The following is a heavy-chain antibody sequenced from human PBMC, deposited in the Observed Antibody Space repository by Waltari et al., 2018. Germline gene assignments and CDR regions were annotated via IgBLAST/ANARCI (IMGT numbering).Heavy chain of an antibody. D-gene: IGHD6-19*01. CDR3: AASSGWGPR. CDR2: ISGSGGST. CDR1: GFTFSSSA. V-gene: IGHV3-23*04. Sequence: EVQLVESGGGLVQPGGSLRLSCEASGFTFSSSAMSWVRQAPGKGLEWVSAISGSGGSTYYADSVKGRFTISSDNSQNTLYLQMNSLRAEDTAVYYCAASSGWGPRGGQGTLVTVSS. J-gene: IGHJ4*02.